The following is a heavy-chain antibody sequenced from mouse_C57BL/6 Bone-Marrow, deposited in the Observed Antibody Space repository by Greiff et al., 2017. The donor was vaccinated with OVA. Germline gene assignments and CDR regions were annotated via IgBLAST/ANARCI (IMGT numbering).Heavy chain of an antibody. V-gene: IGHV1-72*01. CDR3: ARSFITTVVAPFDY. CDR1: GYTFTSYW. Sequence: VQLQQPGAELVKPGASVKLSCKASGYTFTSYWMHWVKQRPGRGLEWIGRIDPNSGGTKYNEKFKSKATLTGDKPSSTAYMQLSSLTSEDSAVYYCARSFITTVVAPFDYWGQGTTLTVSS. CDR2: IDPNSGGT. D-gene: IGHD1-1*01. J-gene: IGHJ2*01.